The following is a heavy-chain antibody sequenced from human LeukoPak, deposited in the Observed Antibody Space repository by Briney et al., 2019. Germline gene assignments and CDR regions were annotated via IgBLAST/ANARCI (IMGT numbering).Heavy chain of an antibody. CDR3: ARFNVVVPAAIPGFIDY. CDR2: IYYSGST. Sequence: ETLSLTCTVSGGSISSSSYYWGWIRQPPGKGLEWIGSIYYSGSTYYNPSLKSRVTISVDTSKNQFSLKLSSVTAADTAVYYCARFNVVVPAAIPGFIDYWGQGTLVTVSP. J-gene: IGHJ4*02. CDR1: GGSISSSSYY. V-gene: IGHV4-39*07. D-gene: IGHD2-2*02.